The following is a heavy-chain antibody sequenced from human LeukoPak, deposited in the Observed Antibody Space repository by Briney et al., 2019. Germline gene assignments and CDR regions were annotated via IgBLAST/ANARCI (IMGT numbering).Heavy chain of an antibody. CDR3: ARERGYYMDV. Sequence: GGSLRLSCAASGFTFSSYEMNWVRQAPGKGLEWVSYISTTGNTIYYTDSVKGRFTISRDNAKNSLYLQMNSLRAEDTAVYYCARERGYYMDVWGKGTTVTISS. CDR1: GFTFSSYE. V-gene: IGHV3-48*03. CDR2: ISTTGNTI. J-gene: IGHJ6*03.